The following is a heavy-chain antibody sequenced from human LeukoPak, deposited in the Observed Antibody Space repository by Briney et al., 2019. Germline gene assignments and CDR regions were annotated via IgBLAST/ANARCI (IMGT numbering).Heavy chain of an antibody. Sequence: ASVKVSCKASGYTFTSYGISWGRQAPGQGLEWMGWISAYNGNTNYAQKLQGRVTMTTDTSTSTAHLELRSLRSDDTAVYYCARDQTAYYYYYMDVWGKGTTVTVSS. CDR1: GYTFTSYG. D-gene: IGHD1-1*01. CDR2: ISAYNGNT. V-gene: IGHV1-18*01. CDR3: ARDQTAYYYYYMDV. J-gene: IGHJ6*03.